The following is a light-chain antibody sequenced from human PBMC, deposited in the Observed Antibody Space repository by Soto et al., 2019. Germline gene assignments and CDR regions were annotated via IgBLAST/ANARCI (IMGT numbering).Light chain of an antibody. J-gene: IGKJ2*01. CDR2: DAT. V-gene: IGKV1-39*01. CDR3: QQSYTTVHT. CDR1: QTIGAN. Sequence: DIQMTQSPSSLSASVGDRVTITCRASQTIGANLNWYRQKPGKAPTLLIYDATTLQSGVPSRFSGLGSGTDFTLPNTSLQPEDSPTYFCQQSYTTVHTFVLGTKVEIK.